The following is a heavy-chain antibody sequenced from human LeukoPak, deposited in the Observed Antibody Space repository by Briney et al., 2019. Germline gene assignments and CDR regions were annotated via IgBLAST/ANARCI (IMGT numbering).Heavy chain of an antibody. CDR2: ISGSGGST. CDR1: GFTFSSYA. CDR3: ARGVRGVIITNPLLGY. D-gene: IGHD3-10*01. J-gene: IGHJ4*02. Sequence: GGSLRLSCAASGFTFSSYAMSWVRQAPGKGLEWVSAISGSGGSTYYADSVKGRFTISRDNSKNTLYLQMNSLRAEDTAVYYCARGVRGVIITNPLLGYWGQGTLVTVSS. V-gene: IGHV3-23*01.